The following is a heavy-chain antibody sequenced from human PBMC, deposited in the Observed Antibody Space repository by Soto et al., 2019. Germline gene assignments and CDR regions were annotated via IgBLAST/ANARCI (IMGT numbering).Heavy chain of an antibody. J-gene: IGHJ3*02. CDR3: ARDRTQTYDILTVRSAFDI. CDR1: GGSFSGYY. V-gene: IGHV4-34*01. Sequence: QVQLQQWGAGLLKPSETLSLTCAVYGGSFSGYYWSWIRQPPGKGLEWIGEINHSGSTNYNPSLKSRVTISVDTSKNQFSLKLSSVTAADTAVYYCARDRTQTYDILTVRSAFDIWGQGTMVTVSS. D-gene: IGHD3-9*01. CDR2: INHSGST.